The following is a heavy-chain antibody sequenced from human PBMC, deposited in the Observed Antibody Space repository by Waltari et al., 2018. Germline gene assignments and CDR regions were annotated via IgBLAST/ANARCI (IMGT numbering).Heavy chain of an antibody. J-gene: IGHJ4*02. Sequence: QVQLQESGPGMVKPSETLSLTCTGAGGSISSYYRRWIRQPPGKGLEWIGYIYCSGSTNYNPSLKSRVTISVDTSKNQFSLKLSSVTAADTVVYYCASLGATGGFDYWGQGTLVTVSS. D-gene: IGHD1-26*01. V-gene: IGHV4-59*01. CDR1: GGSISSYY. CDR2: IYCSGST. CDR3: ASLGATGGFDY.